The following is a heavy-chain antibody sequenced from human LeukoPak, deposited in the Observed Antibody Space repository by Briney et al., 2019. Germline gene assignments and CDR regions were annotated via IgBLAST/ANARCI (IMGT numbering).Heavy chain of an antibody. J-gene: IGHJ4*02. Sequence: PSETLSLTCTVSGGSITSVSYSWSWIRQPAGKGLEWIGRIYSSGSTNSNPSLKSRVTMSVDTSKNQFSLKLSSVTAADTAVYYCASHSGSYYFDYWGQGTLVTVSS. CDR1: GGSITSVSYS. V-gene: IGHV4-61*02. D-gene: IGHD1-26*01. CDR2: IYSSGST. CDR3: ASHSGSYYFDY.